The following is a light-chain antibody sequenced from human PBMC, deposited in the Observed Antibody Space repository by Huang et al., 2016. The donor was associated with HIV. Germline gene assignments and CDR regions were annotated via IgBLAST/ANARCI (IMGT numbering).Light chain of an antibody. CDR2: GAS. CDR1: QSVSSN. CDR3: QQHDDWPAT. J-gene: IGKJ1*01. V-gene: IGKV3-15*01. Sequence: DIVMTQSPATLSVSPGERATLSCRASQSVSSNLAWYQQKLGQAPRLLIYGASTRAPGIPARFSGSGSGTEFTLTISSLQSEDFALYYCQQHDDWPATFGQGTRVEIK.